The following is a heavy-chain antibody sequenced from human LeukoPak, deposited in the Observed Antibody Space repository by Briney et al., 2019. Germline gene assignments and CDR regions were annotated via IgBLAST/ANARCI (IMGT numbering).Heavy chain of an antibody. D-gene: IGHD3-9*01. CDR2: IYYSGST. CDR3: ARQQRDHYDILTGYPRVYRMDV. V-gene: IGHV4-39*01. Sequence: SETLSLTCTVSGGSISSSSYYWGWIRQPPGKGLEWIGSIYYSGSTYYNPSLKSRVTISVDTSKNQFSLKLSSVTAADTAVYYCARQQRDHYDILTGYPRVYRMDVWGQGTTVTVSS. CDR1: GGSISSSSYY. J-gene: IGHJ6*02.